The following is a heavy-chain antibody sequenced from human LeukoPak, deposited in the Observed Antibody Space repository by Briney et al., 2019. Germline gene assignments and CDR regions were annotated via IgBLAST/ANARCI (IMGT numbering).Heavy chain of an antibody. V-gene: IGHV3-66*02. Sequence: GGSLRLSCAASGFTVSSNYMSWVRQAPGKGLEWVSVIYSGGSTYYADSVKGRFTISRDNSKNTLYLQMNSLRAEDTAAYYCARLTGEFGYYFDYWGQGTLVTVSS. CDR2: IYSGGST. D-gene: IGHD7-27*01. CDR1: GFTVSSNY. J-gene: IGHJ4*02. CDR3: ARLTGEFGYYFDY.